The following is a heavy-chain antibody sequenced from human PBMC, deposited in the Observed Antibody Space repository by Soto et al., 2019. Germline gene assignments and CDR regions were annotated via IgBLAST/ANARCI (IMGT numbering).Heavy chain of an antibody. J-gene: IGHJ3*02. D-gene: IGHD3-10*01. CDR2: IWYDGDKK. Sequence: QVQLVESGGGVVQPGKSLRLSFAASGFTFSNYAMHWVRQPPGKGLEWVAIIWYDGDKKYDADSVKGRFTISRDNSKNALYLEMNSLRVEDTAVYYCARDSGVGVIYVAALDIWGQGTRVTVSS. V-gene: IGHV3-33*01. CDR3: ARDSGVGVIYVAALDI. CDR1: GFTFSNYA.